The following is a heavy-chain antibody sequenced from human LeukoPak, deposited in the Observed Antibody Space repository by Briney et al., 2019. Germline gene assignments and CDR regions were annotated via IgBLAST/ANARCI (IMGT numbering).Heavy chain of an antibody. Sequence: SETLSLTCTVSGVSISSSNSYWGWIRQPPGKGLEWIGYIYYSGSTNYNPSLKSRVTISVDTSKNQFSLKLSSVTAADTAVYYCARMGAIAGASANPDHWGQGTLVTVSS. J-gene: IGHJ4*02. CDR2: IYYSGST. CDR1: GVSISSSNSY. D-gene: IGHD4/OR15-4a*01. CDR3: ARMGAIAGASANPDH. V-gene: IGHV4-61*05.